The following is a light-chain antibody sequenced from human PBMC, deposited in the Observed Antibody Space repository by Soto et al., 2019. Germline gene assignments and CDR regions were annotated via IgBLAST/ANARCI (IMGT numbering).Light chain of an antibody. CDR2: AAS. J-gene: IGKJ3*01. CDR1: QSISSY. V-gene: IGKV1-39*01. Sequence: DIQMTQSPSSLSASVGDRVTITCRASQSISSYLNWYQQKPGKAPKLLIYAASSLQSGVPSRFSGSGSGKDFTLTISSLQPEDFATYYCQQSYSTPVFGPGTKGDIK. CDR3: QQSYSTPV.